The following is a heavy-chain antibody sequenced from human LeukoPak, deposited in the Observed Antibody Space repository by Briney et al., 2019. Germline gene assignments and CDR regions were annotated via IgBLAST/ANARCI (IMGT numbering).Heavy chain of an antibody. CDR3: ALIDY. CDR1: GFTFSSYA. CDR2: ISYDGSNK. J-gene: IGHJ4*02. V-gene: IGHV3-30*04. Sequence: GRSLRLSCAASGFTFSSYAMRWVRQAPGKGLEWVAVISYDGSNKYYADSVKGRFTISIDNSKNTLYLQMNSLRAEDTAVYYCALIDYWGQGTLVTVSS.